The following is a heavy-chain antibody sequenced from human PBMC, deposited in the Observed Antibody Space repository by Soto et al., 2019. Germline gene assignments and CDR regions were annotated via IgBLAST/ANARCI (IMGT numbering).Heavy chain of an antibody. CDR2: IYYTGST. CDR3: ARGGTGTPFDY. D-gene: IGHD1-1*01. V-gene: IGHV4-31*03. CDR1: GCSISSGCYY. J-gene: IGHJ4*02. Sequence: SETLSLTCTVSGCSISSGCYYWRWIRQHPGKGLEWIGYIYYTGSTCYNPSLKSRVTISVDTSKNQFSLKLSSVTAADTAVYYCARGGTGTPFDYWGQGTLVTVSS.